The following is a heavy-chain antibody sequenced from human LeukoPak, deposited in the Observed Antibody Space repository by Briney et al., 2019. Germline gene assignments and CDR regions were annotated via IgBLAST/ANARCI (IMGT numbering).Heavy chain of an antibody. CDR3: AKDLLSGYDYFDY. J-gene: IGHJ4*02. V-gene: IGHV3-23*01. CDR2: ISGSGGST. Sequence: PGGSLRLSCAASGFTFSSYAMSWVREAPGKGLEWVSAISGSGGSTYYADSVKGRFTISRDNSKNTLYLQMNSLRAEDTAVYYCAKDLLSGYDYFDYWGQGTLVTVSS. CDR1: GFTFSSYA. D-gene: IGHD5-12*01.